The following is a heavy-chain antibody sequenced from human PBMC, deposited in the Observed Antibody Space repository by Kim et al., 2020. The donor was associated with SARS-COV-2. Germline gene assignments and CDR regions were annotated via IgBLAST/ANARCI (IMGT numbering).Heavy chain of an antibody. Sequence: GGSLRLSCAASGFIFSRYSMTWVRQAPGKGPEWVSAISGSGDSTYYADSVKGRFTISRGNSNNTMYLQMSSLGAEDTAVYYCAKDVRSSTGYWGQGALVTVSS. V-gene: IGHV3-23*01. CDR1: GFIFSRYS. CDR2: ISGSGDST. D-gene: IGHD6-6*01. CDR3: AKDVRSSTGY. J-gene: IGHJ4*02.